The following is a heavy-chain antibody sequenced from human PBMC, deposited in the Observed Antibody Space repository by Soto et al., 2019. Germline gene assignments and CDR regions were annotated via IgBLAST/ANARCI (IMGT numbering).Heavy chain of an antibody. Sequence: EVQLVESGGDLVQPGGSLRLSCAASGFTFSSYEMNWVRQAPGKGLEWVSYISGGGTIIYYADSVKGRFTISRDNAKNSLYLQMNSLRPEDRAVYYCARDRRQQLVPLDYWGQGTLVTVSS. J-gene: IGHJ4*02. CDR3: ARDRRQQLVPLDY. CDR1: GFTFSSYE. D-gene: IGHD6-13*01. V-gene: IGHV3-48*03. CDR2: ISGGGTII.